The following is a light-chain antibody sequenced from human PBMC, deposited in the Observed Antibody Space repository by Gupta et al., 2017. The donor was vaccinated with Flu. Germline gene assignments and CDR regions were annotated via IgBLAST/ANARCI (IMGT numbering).Light chain of an antibody. CDR1: QDISNY. CDR2: DAS. Sequence: DIQMTQYPSYLSASVVDRVTITCQASQDISNYLNWYQQKPGKAPKLLIYDASNLETGVPARFSGSGSGTDFTFTISSLQPEDIAIYYCQQYDNRAFTFGQGTRLEIK. V-gene: IGKV1-33*01. CDR3: QQYDNRAFT. J-gene: IGKJ5*01.